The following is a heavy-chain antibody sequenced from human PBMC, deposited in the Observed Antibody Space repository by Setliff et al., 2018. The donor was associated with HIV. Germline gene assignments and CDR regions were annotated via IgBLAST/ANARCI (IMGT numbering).Heavy chain of an antibody. V-gene: IGHV1-18*01. CDR2: ISGYNDNT. CDR1: GYTFRNFA. D-gene: IGHD1-26*01. Sequence: ASVKVSCKASGYTFRNFAISWVRQAPGQGLEWMGWISGYNDNTNYAQKFQGRVTMTTDTTSSTSYMELRSLTSADTAMYYCARIRAGALLNAFDIWGQGTMVTVSS. J-gene: IGHJ3*02. CDR3: ARIRAGALLNAFDI.